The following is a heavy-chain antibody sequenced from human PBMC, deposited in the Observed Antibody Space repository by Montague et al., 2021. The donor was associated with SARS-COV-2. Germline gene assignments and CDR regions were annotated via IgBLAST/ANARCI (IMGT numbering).Heavy chain of an antibody. J-gene: IGHJ6*03. CDR2: IHHGGST. Sequence: ETLSLTCAVHGGSFSTYSWNWIRQPPGKGLEWIGEIHHGGSTNXNPSLKSRVTISADTSKNQFSLKLTSVAAADTAFYYCARLGDGVVPSPILGVGPYYSYYYMDVWGKGTTVTVSS. V-gene: IGHV4-34*01. CDR3: ARLGDGVVPSPILGVGPYYSYYYMDV. D-gene: IGHD3-10*01. CDR1: GGSFSTYS.